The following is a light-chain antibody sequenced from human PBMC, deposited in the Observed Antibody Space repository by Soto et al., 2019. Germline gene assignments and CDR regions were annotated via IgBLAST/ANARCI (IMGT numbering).Light chain of an antibody. CDR1: QSINSW. J-gene: IGKJ2*01. CDR3: QQYNSYSYT. CDR2: DAS. Sequence: DVEMTQSPSSVSASVGDRVTITCRASQSINSWLAWYQQKPGKAPKFLIYDASSLESGVPSRFSGSGSGTEFTLTISSLQPDDFATYCCQQYNSYSYTFGQGTKLEIK. V-gene: IGKV1-5*01.